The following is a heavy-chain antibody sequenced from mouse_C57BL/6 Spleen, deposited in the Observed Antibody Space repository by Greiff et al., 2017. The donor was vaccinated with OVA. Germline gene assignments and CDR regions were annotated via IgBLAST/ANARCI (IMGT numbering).Heavy chain of an antibody. CDR1: GYTFTSYW. V-gene: IGHV1-72*01. D-gene: IGHD2-2*01. CDR2: IDPNSGGT. Sequence: QVQLQQPGAELVKPGASVKLSCKASGYTFTSYWMHWVKQRPGRGLEWIGSIDPNSGGTKYNEKFKGKATLTVDKPSSTAYLQLSRLTSDDSAVYYCARESRVTFDYWGQGTTLTVAS. J-gene: IGHJ2*01. CDR3: ARESRVTFDY.